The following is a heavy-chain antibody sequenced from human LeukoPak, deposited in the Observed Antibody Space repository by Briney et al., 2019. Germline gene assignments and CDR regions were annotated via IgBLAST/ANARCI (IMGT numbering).Heavy chain of an antibody. D-gene: IGHD3-9*01. J-gene: IGHJ4*02. CDR3: ARAYDILTGYSPFDY. CDR1: GFSLSTSGVG. Sequence: SGPTLVNPTQTLTLTCTFSGFSLSTSGVGAGWIRQPPGKALEWLALIYWDDDKRYSPSLKSRLTITKDTSKNQVVLTMTNMDPVDTATYYCARAYDILTGYSPFDYWGQGTLVTVSS. V-gene: IGHV2-5*02. CDR2: IYWDDDK.